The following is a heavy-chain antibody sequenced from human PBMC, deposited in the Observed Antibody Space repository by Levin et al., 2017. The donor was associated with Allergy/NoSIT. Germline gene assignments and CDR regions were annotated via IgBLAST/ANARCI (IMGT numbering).Heavy chain of an antibody. V-gene: IGHV4-4*07. CDR3: SGWLVRYDAFDI. Sequence: SQTLSLTCTVSGGSISSYYWSWIRQPAGKGLEWIGRIYTSGSTNYNPSLKSRVTMSVDTSKNQFSLKLSSVTAADTAVYYCSGWLVRYDAFDIWGQGTMVTVSS. J-gene: IGHJ3*02. CDR1: GGSISSYY. CDR2: IYTSGST. D-gene: IGHD6-19*01.